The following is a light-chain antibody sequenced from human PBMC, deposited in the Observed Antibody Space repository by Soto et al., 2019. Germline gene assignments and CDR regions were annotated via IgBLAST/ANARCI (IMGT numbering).Light chain of an antibody. Sequence: DIQMTQSPSTLSASVGDRVTFTCRASQTIGTWLAWYQQKPGKAPNLLIFDASSLESGVPSRFSGRGSGTEFTLTISSLQPDYFATYYCEQYTTFWTFGQGTKVEIK. J-gene: IGKJ1*01. V-gene: IGKV1-5*01. CDR1: QTIGTW. CDR2: DAS. CDR3: EQYTTFWT.